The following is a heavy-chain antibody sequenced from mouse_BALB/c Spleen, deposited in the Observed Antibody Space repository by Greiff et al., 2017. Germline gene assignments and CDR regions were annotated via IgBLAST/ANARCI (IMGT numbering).Heavy chain of an antibody. CDR3: AKGTFYGSYAMDY. J-gene: IGHJ4*01. CDR2: SRNKANDYTT. V-gene: IGHV7-1*02. Sequence: EVKVVESGGGLVQPGGSLRLSCATSGFTFSDFYMEWVRQPPGKRLEWIAASRNKANDYTTEYSASVKGRFIVSRDTSQSILYLQMNALRAEDTAIYYCAKGTFYGSYAMDYWGQGTSVTVSS. CDR1: GFTFSDFY. D-gene: IGHD1-1*01.